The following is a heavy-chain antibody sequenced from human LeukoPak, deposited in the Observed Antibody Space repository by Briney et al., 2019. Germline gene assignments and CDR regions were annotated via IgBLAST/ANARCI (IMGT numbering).Heavy chain of an antibody. CDR3: ARDRPGIVVVPAAIGWFDP. CDR1: GCTFSSYA. Sequence: SVKVSCKASGCTFSSYAISWVRQAPGQGLEWMGGIIPIFGTANYAQKFQGRVTITADESTSTAYMELSSLRSEDTAVYYCARDRPGIVVVPAAIGWFDPWGQGTLVTVSS. CDR2: IIPIFGTA. D-gene: IGHD2-2*01. J-gene: IGHJ5*02. V-gene: IGHV1-69*01.